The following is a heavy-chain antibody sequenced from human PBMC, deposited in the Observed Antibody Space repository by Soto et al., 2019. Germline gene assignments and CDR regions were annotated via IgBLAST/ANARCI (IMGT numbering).Heavy chain of an antibody. CDR2: AYHSRST. Sequence: QLQLQESGPGLLRPSGALFLTCAVSGGSTSTNNWWRWVRQPPGKGLEWIEDAYHSRSTEYNPSLKSRFSISVDKSKNQISLKLTSASAADTAVYYCARSPPSSYYGGSGTFDYWGQGTLVTVSS. J-gene: IGHJ4*02. CDR3: ARSPPSSYYGGSGTFDY. CDR1: GGSTSTNNW. D-gene: IGHD3-10*01. V-gene: IGHV4-4*02.